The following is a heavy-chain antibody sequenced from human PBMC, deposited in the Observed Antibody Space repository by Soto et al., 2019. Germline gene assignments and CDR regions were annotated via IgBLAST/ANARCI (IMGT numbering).Heavy chain of an antibody. CDR1: GYNLTSYW. Sequence: GESLKISCQASGYNLTSYWISWVRQMPGKGLEWMGRIDPSDSYTKYGPSFQGHVTISADKSISTAYLQWSSLKASDTAVYYCARQTGGGYYYHSTDYWGQGTLVTAPQ. D-gene: IGHD3-22*01. J-gene: IGHJ4*02. V-gene: IGHV5-10-1*01. CDR3: ARQTGGGYYYHSTDY. CDR2: IDPSDSYT.